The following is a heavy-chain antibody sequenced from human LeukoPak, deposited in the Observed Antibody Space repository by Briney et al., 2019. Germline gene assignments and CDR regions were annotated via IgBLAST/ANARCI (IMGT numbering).Heavy chain of an antibody. D-gene: IGHD2-15*01. CDR2: IYYNENT. Sequence: PSETLSLTCTVSGVSIYSSTYYWAWIRQPPGKGLEFIGSIYYNENTYHNPSLKSRPTISVDTSTNHFSLRLTSVTAADTAIYYCARQLAAGNDAFDIWGQGTVVTVSS. CDR3: ARQLAAGNDAFDI. J-gene: IGHJ3*02. CDR1: GVSIYSSTYY. V-gene: IGHV4-39*01.